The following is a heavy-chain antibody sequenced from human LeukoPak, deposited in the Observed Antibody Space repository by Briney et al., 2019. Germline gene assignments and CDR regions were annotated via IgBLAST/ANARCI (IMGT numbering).Heavy chain of an antibody. D-gene: IGHD6-19*01. CDR1: GGSISSVSYY. Sequence: SQTLSLTCTGSGGSISSVSYYWSWIRQPAGKGLEWIGRIYTSGSTNYNPSLKSRVTISVDTSKNQFSLKLSSVTAADTAVYYCARGEAVAGYYFDYWGQGTLVTVSS. CDR2: IYTSGST. CDR3: ARGEAVAGYYFDY. J-gene: IGHJ4*02. V-gene: IGHV4-61*02.